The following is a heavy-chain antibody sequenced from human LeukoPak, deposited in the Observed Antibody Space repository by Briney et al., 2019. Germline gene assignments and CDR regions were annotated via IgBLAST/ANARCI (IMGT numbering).Heavy chain of an antibody. Sequence: GESLGLSWAASGFTFSSYNMNWVRQAPGKGLEWVSVIYSGGSTYYADSVKGRFTISRDNSKNTLYLQMNSLRAEDTAVYYCARDSSPVYDFWSGPNFDYWGQGTLVTVSS. V-gene: IGHV3-53*01. J-gene: IGHJ4*02. CDR1: GFTFSSYN. CDR2: IYSGGST. D-gene: IGHD3-3*01. CDR3: ARDSSPVYDFWSGPNFDY.